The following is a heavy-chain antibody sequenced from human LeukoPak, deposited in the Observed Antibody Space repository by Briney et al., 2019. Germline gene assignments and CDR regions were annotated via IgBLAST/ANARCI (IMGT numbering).Heavy chain of an antibody. D-gene: IGHD3-10*01. V-gene: IGHV4-30-4*01. Sequence: SETLSLTCTVSGGSISSGDYYWSWIRQPPGKGLEWIGYIYYSGSTYYNPSLKSRVTISVDTSKNQFSLKLSSVTAADTAVYYCARDYYGSGSYYLNWFDPWGQGTLVTISS. J-gene: IGHJ5*02. CDR3: ARDYYGSGSYYLNWFDP. CDR2: IYYSGST. CDR1: GGSISSGDYY.